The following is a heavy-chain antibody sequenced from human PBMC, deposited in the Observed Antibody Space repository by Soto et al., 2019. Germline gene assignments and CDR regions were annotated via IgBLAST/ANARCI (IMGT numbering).Heavy chain of an antibody. CDR1: GGSVSSGSYY. V-gene: IGHV4-61*01. D-gene: IGHD3-9*01. Sequence: SETLSLTCTVSGGSVSSGSYYWSWIRQPPGKGLEWIGYIYYSGSTNYNPSLKSRVTISVDTSKNQFSLKLSSVTAADTAVYYCARGELRYFDWLQNWFDPWGQGTLVTVSS. CDR2: IYYSGST. CDR3: ARGELRYFDWLQNWFDP. J-gene: IGHJ5*02.